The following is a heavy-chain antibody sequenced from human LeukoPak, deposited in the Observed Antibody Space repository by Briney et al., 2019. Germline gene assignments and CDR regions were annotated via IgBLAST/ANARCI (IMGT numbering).Heavy chain of an antibody. D-gene: IGHD4-17*01. CDR1: GGSISTGNYY. V-gene: IGHV4-39*07. J-gene: IGHJ1*01. CDR3: AGGDYFRFQH. Sequence: SETLSLTCTVSGGSISTGNYYWGWIRQPPGKGLEWIGSINYSGSTKYNPSLKSRVTISLDASKNQFSLNLSSVTAADTAFYYCAGGDYFRFQHWGQGTLVTVSS. CDR2: INYSGST.